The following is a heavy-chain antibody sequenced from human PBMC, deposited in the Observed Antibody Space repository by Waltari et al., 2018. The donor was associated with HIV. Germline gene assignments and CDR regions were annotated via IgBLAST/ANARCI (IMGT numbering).Heavy chain of an antibody. D-gene: IGHD6-19*01. V-gene: IGHV3-64*02. CDR1: GFIFSSYA. CDR3: ARDLGGEIAVAGDV. CDR2: ISHNGDSS. Sequence: EVKLVESGEGLVQPGGSLRLSCAASGFIFSSYAMHWVRQAPGKGLEYVSGISHNGDSSYYADSVKGRFTVARDNSKNTLYLQMGSLRAEDMAVYYCARDLGGEIAVAGDVWGHGTAVTVSS. J-gene: IGHJ6*02.